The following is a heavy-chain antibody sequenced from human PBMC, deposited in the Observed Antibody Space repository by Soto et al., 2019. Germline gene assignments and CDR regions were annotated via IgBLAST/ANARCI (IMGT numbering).Heavy chain of an antibody. CDR2: IIPIVGTA. CDR1: GGTFSSYA. Sequence: QVQLVQSGAEVKKPGSSVKVSCKASGGTFSSYAISWVRQAPGQGLEWMGGIIPIVGTANYAQKFQGRDTITADESTKTACMELSGLRAEYTAVYYCARGGGIAVAGTFRPFDYWGQGTLVTVSS. J-gene: IGHJ4*02. D-gene: IGHD6-19*01. CDR3: ARGGGIAVAGTFRPFDY. V-gene: IGHV1-69*01.